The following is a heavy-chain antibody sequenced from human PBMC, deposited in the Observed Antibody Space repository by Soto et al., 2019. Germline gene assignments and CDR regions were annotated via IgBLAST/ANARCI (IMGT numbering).Heavy chain of an antibody. D-gene: IGHD6-13*01. CDR2: IYYSGST. V-gene: IGHV4-59*01. CDR3: ERAEGSSWYATPALKRFDP. CDR1: GGSISSYY. Sequence: SETLSLTCTVSGGSISSYYWSWIRQPPGKGLEWIGYIYYSGSTNYNPSLKSRVTISVGTSKNQFSLKLSSVTAADTAVYYCERAEGSSWYATPALKRFDPWGQGTIVAVSS. J-gene: IGHJ5*02.